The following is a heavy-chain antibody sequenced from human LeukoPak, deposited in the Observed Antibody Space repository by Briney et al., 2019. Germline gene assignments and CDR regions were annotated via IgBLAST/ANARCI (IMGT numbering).Heavy chain of an antibody. V-gene: IGHV4-39*01. Sequence: NPSETLSLTCTVSGGSISYYYWSWIRQPPGKGLEWIGSLHYSGSTYYNSSLKSRVTISVGTSKNQFSLKLTSVTAADTAVYYCARLEPRCPHPWCWFDPWGQGTLVTVSS. CDR2: LHYSGST. CDR3: ARLEPRCPHPWCWFDP. D-gene: IGHD1-14*01. J-gene: IGHJ5*02. CDR1: GGSISYYY.